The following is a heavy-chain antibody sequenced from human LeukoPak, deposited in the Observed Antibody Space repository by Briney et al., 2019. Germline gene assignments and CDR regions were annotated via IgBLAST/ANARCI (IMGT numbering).Heavy chain of an antibody. Sequence: SETLSLTCTVSGDSLSSGGYYWTWIRQPPGKGLEWIGNIYHSGTPYYNPSLKSRVTLSVDRSKNQFSLTMGSVTAADTAVYYCARDNIPLARTGLSWFDPWGQGTLVTVSS. CDR1: GDSLSSGGYY. D-gene: IGHD2-2*02. CDR2: IYHSGTP. J-gene: IGHJ5*02. V-gene: IGHV4-30-2*01. CDR3: ARDNIPLARTGLSWFDP.